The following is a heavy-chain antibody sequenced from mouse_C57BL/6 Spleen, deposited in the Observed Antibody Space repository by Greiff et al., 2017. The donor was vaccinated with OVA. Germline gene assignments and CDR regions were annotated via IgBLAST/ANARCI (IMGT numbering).Heavy chain of an antibody. V-gene: IGHV1-55*01. J-gene: IGHJ4*01. D-gene: IGHD2-5*01. Sequence: VKLQQPGAELVKPGASVKMSCKASGYTFTSYWITWVKQRPGQGLEWIGDIYPGSGSTNYNEKFKSKATLTVDTSSSTAYMQLSSLTSEDSAVYYCARDYSKRAMDYWGQGTSVTVSS. CDR2: IYPGSGST. CDR1: GYTFTSYW. CDR3: ARDYSKRAMDY.